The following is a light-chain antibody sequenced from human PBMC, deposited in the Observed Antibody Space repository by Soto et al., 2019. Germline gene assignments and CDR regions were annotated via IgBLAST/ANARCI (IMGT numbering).Light chain of an antibody. Sequence: SSELTQSPSVSVAPGQKARIACEGDGIGSKSVNWYQRKPSPAPVLVVYNDGDRPSGIPERFSGSSSGKTATLAISSVETGDEAEYYCGAWDSRRNDGVFGGGTQLTVL. CDR1: GIGSKS. V-gene: IGLV3-21*02. CDR2: NDG. CDR3: GAWDSRRNDGV. J-gene: IGLJ3*02.